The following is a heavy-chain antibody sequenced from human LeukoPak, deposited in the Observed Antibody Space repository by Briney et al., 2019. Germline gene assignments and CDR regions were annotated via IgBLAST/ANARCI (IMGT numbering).Heavy chain of an antibody. CDR2: IYYSGST. Sequence: SETLSLTCTVSGGSISSSSYYWGWIRQPPGKGLEWIGSIYYSGSTYYNPSLKSRVTISVDTSKNQFSLKLSSVTAADTAVYYCARHGKLYYGSSPLDDAFDIWGQGTMVTVSS. D-gene: IGHD3-22*01. CDR3: ARHGKLYYGSSPLDDAFDI. V-gene: IGHV4-39*01. CDR1: GGSISSSSYY. J-gene: IGHJ3*02.